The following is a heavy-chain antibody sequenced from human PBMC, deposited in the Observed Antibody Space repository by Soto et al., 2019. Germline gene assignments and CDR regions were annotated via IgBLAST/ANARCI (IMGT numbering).Heavy chain of an antibody. CDR1: GISVRSSY. Sequence: EVRLVESGGGLMQPGGSLRLSCAASGISVRSSYMSWVRQAPGKGLEWISYVSGGGETFYSDTVRGRFTISRDNSKNTRFLQMNILRVEDTAVYYCARDGDGGWGDWGQGAQVTVSS. CDR3: ARDGDGGWGD. CDR2: VSGGGET. V-gene: IGHV3-53*01. D-gene: IGHD7-27*01. J-gene: IGHJ4*02.